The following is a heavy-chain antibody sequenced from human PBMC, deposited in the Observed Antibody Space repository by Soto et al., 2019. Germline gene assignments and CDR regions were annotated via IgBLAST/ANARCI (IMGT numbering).Heavy chain of an antibody. CDR3: ARGIETHYDFWSGPSFAY. CDR1: GXTFSSYC. J-gene: IGHJ4*02. Sequence: GSLRLSCAASGXTFSSYCMHWVRQAPGKGLVLVSRINSDGSSTSYADSVKGRFNISRDNAKNTLYVQMNSLRAEDTDVYYCARGIETHYDFWSGPSFAYWGQGTLVTVSA. CDR2: INSDGSST. D-gene: IGHD3-3*01. V-gene: IGHV3-74*01.